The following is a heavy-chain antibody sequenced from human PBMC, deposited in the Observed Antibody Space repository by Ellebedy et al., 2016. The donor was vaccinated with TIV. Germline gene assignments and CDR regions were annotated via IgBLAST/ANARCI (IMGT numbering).Heavy chain of an antibody. D-gene: IGHD4-17*01. CDR2: ISTGSRNI. V-gene: IGHV3-48*02. J-gene: IGHJ2*01. Sequence: GGSLRLSCEASGFTFSNSNLNWVRQAPGKGLEWVSYISTGSRNIYYADSVKGRFTISRDNAKNSLYLHMNSLRDEDTAVYYCARDASVYGDSVYWYFDLWGRGTLVGVSS. CDR3: ARDASVYGDSVYWYFDL. CDR1: GFTFSNSN.